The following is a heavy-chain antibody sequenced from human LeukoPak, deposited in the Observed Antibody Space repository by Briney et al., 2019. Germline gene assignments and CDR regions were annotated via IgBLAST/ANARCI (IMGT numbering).Heavy chain of an antibody. Sequence: GSVKVSCKASGYTFTNYCIHWVRPAPGHGLEWMGIINPSSDTTSYAQNLQGTVAMTRDTSPGTVYMELSSLGSEDTAVYYCARGPYGGNSANFLCYYRMDVWGQGTTVTVSS. J-gene: IGHJ6*02. D-gene: IGHD4-23*01. CDR3: ARGPYGGNSANFLCYYRMDV. CDR2: INPSSDTT. CDR1: GYTFTNYC. V-gene: IGHV1-46*01.